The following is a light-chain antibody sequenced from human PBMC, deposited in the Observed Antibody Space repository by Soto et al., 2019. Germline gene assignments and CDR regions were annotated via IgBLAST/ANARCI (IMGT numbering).Light chain of an antibody. CDR1: QSTSDY. V-gene: IGKV1-39*01. CDR3: QQSYSLPLT. Sequence: DIQMTQSPSSLSASVGDRVAITCRSSQSTSDYLNWYQQKPGKALKLVIYGASNLQSGVPPRFSGSGSGSEFTLTISGLQPDDFAIYFCQQSYSLPLTFGPGTKVDV. CDR2: GAS. J-gene: IGKJ3*01.